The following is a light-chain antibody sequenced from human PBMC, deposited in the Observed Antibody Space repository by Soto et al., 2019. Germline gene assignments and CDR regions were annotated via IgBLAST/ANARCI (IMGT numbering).Light chain of an antibody. CDR1: QTVNTY. V-gene: IGKV3-11*01. J-gene: IGKJ5*01. CDR2: DAS. Sequence: EIVLTQSPATLSLSPGERATLSCRASQTVNTYLAWYQQKPGQAPRLLIYDASSRATGIPARFTGSGSGTDFTLTISSLEPEDFAVYYCQQYGSSPPITFGQGTRLEIK. CDR3: QQYGSSPPIT.